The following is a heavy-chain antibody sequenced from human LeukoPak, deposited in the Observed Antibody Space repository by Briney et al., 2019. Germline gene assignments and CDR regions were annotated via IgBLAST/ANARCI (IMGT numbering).Heavy chain of an antibody. D-gene: IGHD3-22*01. CDR1: GFTFSSYW. CDR2: INSDGSTT. CDR3: ARVAYYYDSSGYYFDY. Sequence: GGSQRLSCAASGFTFSSYWMHWVRQAPGKGLVWVSRINSDGSTTSCADSVKGRFTISRDNAKNTLYLQMNSLRAEDTAVYYCARVAYYYDSSGYYFDYWGQGTLVTVSS. V-gene: IGHV3-74*01. J-gene: IGHJ4*02.